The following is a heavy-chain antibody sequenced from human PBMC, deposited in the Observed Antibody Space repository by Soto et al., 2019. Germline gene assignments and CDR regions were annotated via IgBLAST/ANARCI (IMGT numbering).Heavy chain of an antibody. CDR2: IYYSGST. J-gene: IGHJ4*02. V-gene: IGHV4-39*02. D-gene: IGHD2-2*01. Sequence: SETQSLTCSVSGGSISSSGYYWGWIRQPPGKGLEWIGSIYYSGSTYYNPSLKSRVTISVDNAKNSLYLQMNSLRAEDTAVYYCARARPAGAGYYFDYWGQGTLVTVSS. CDR1: GGSISSSGYY. CDR3: ARARPAGAGYYFDY.